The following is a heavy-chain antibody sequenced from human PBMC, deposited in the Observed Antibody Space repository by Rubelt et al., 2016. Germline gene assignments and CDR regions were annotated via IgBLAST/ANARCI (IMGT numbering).Heavy chain of an antibody. CDR3: ARDLYKGPRWLVAY. D-gene: IGHD6-19*01. CDR2: TNPNSGGT. CDR1: GYTFTGYY. V-gene: IGHV1-2*07. J-gene: IGHJ4*02. Sequence: QVQLVQSGAEVKKPGASVKISCKASGYTFTGYYMHWVRQAPGQGLEWMGWTNPNSGGTNYAHKFQGRVTMTRDTSISTAYMELSRLRSDDTAVYYCARDLYKGPRWLVAYWGQGTLVTVSS.